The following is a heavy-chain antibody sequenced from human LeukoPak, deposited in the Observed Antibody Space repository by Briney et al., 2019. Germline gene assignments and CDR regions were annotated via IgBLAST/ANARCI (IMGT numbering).Heavy chain of an antibody. V-gene: IGHV1-69*01. CDR2: IIPIFGTA. D-gene: IGHD6-19*01. Sequence: ASVKVSCKASGGTFSSHAISWVRQAPGQGLEWMGGIIPIFGTANYAQKFQGRVTITADESTSTAYMELSSLRSEDTAVYYCAREGASGWSPKLWPFDPWGQGTLVTVSS. J-gene: IGHJ5*02. CDR3: AREGASGWSPKLWPFDP. CDR1: GGTFSSHA.